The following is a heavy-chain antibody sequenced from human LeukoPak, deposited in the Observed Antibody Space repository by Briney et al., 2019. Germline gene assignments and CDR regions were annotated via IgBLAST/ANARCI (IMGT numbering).Heavy chain of an antibody. J-gene: IGHJ4*02. CDR2: IKEDGSEK. CDR3: ARDGRDELRSVSTLEY. CDR1: GFTFSNYW. Sequence: PGGSLRLSCAASGFTFSNYWMNWVRQAPGKGLQWVANIKEDGSEKYYVDSVKDRFTISRDNAKNSLYLQMNSLRAEDTAVYYCARDGRDELRSVSTLEYWGQGTLVTVSS. D-gene: IGHD5-24*01. V-gene: IGHV3-7*01.